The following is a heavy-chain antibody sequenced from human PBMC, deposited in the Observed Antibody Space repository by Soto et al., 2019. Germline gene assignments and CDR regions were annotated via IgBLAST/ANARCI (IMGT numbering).Heavy chain of an antibody. V-gene: IGHV4-30-2*01. CDR1: GGSVSSGGYS. J-gene: IGHJ4*02. Sequence: QLQLQESGSGLVKPSQTLSLTCAVSGGSVSSGGYSWGWIRQPPGKGMKWIGYIYHSGSTYYNPSVKSRVTISVDRSKNQFSLKLSSVTAADTAVYYCASLYGGTDRVDYWGQGTLVTVSS. CDR3: ASLYGGTDRVDY. CDR2: IYHSGST. D-gene: IGHD4-17*01.